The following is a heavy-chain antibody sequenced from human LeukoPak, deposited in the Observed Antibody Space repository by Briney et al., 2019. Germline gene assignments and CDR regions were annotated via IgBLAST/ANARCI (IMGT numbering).Heavy chain of an antibody. CDR3: ARGVVWDIVDQNYYMDV. D-gene: IGHD5-12*01. CDR2: IFPLYGVV. CDR1: GSTFRSDA. J-gene: IGHJ6*03. V-gene: IGHV1-69*01. Sequence: SMKVSCKASGSTFRSDAFTWVRQAPGHGLEWMGGIFPLYGVVNYAQKFQGRVTITADESESTAYMEMSSLRSDDTAVYYCARGVVWDIVDQNYYMDVWGKGTTVTVSS.